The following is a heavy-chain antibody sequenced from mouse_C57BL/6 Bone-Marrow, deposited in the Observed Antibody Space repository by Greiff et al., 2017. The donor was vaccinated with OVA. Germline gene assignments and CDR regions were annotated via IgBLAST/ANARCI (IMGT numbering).Heavy chain of an antibody. CDR2: INLFNGIT. D-gene: IGHD1-1*01. CDR1: GYSFSRYK. CDR3: ARWGITTVVAAPMDY. V-gene: IGHV1-16*01. J-gene: IGHJ4*01. Sequence: EVQLQQSGPKVVNAGASVTLSCKSSGYSFSRYKMECVKQSHVKSLEWIEHINLFNGITNYNGNFKSKATLTVDISSSTAYMELSRLTSEDSEVYYCARWGITTVVAAPMDYWGQGTSVTVSS.